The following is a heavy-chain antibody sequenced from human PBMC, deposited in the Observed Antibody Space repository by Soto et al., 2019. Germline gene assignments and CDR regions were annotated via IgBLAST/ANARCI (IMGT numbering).Heavy chain of an antibody. CDR2: IIPIFGTA. CDR1: GGTFSSYA. Sequence: QVQLVQSGAEVKKPGSSVKVSCKASGGTFSSYAISWVRQAPGQGLEWMGGIIPIFGTANYAQKFQGRVTITADESTRAAYMERSSMRSEDTAVYYCARVTRGWELLTAFDIWGQGTMVTVSS. CDR3: ARVTRGWELLTAFDI. V-gene: IGHV1-69*12. D-gene: IGHD1-26*01. J-gene: IGHJ3*02.